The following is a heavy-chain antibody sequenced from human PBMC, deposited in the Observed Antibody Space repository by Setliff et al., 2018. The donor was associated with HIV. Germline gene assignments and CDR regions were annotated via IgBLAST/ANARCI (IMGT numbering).Heavy chain of an antibody. J-gene: IGHJ4*02. CDR1: GGSFSGYY. V-gene: IGHV4-34*01. Sequence: SETLSLTCAVYGGSFSGYYWSWIRQPPGKGLEWIGEINHSGSTNYNPSLKSRVTISVDTSKNQFSLKLSSVTAADTAVYYCARFTYLYDGSAYLMWDYWGRGTLVTVSS. CDR3: ARFTYLYDGSAYLMWDY. D-gene: IGHD3-16*01. CDR2: INHSGST.